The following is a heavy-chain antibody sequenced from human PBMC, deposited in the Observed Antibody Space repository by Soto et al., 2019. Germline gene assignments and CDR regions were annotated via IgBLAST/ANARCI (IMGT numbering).Heavy chain of an antibody. D-gene: IGHD1-26*01. CDR2: IYYSGTT. J-gene: IGHJ4*02. CDR1: GYSISSSNW. Sequence: SENRSLTCAVSGYSISSSNWWGWIGQPPGKGLEWIGYIYYSGTTYYNPSLKSRVTMSVDTSKNQFSLKLTTVTAVDTAVYYCARREIQGPIDYWGQGTLVTVS. V-gene: IGHV4-28*01. CDR3: ARREIQGPIDY.